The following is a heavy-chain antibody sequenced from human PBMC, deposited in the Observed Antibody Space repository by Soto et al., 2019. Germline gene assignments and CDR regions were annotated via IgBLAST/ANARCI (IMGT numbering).Heavy chain of an antibody. D-gene: IGHD2-2*01. CDR2: VSYDGSCN. J-gene: IGHJ6*02. CDR3: AKDSDQLLFDYYYYVMDV. CDR1: GFTFSKFG. V-gene: IGHV3-30*18. Sequence: QVQLVESGGGVVQPGGSLRLSCEASGFTFSKFGIHWVRQAPGKGLEWVAVVSYDGSCNYYADSVKGRFTISRDNSKNTLYLQMNSLTPDDTALYYCAKDSDQLLFDYYYYVMDVWGQGTTGTVSS.